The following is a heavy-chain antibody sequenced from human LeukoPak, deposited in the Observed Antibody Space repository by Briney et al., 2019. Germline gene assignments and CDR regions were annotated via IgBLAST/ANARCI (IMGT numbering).Heavy chain of an antibody. D-gene: IGHD4-17*01. Sequence: ASVKVSCKASGGTFNSYAIIWVRQAPGQGLEWMGRIIPILGIANYAQKFQGSVTITADKSTSTAYMELSSLRSEDTAMYYCASGHYGDYGQWSSMNYWGQGTLVTVSS. CDR3: ASGHYGDYGQWSSMNY. J-gene: IGHJ4*02. CDR2: IIPILGIA. CDR1: GGTFNSYA. V-gene: IGHV1-69*04.